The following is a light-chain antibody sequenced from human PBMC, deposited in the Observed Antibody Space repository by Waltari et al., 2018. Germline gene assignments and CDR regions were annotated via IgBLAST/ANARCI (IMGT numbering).Light chain of an antibody. V-gene: IGKV1-5*03. CDR2: KAS. CDR1: QSITNW. J-gene: IGKJ1*01. Sequence: DIQMTQSPSTLSASVGDRVTITCRASQSITNWLAWYKQKPGKAPKLLIYKASNLESGVPSRFSGSGSGTEFTLTISSLQPDDFATYYGQQYDNYWTFGQGTKVEIK. CDR3: QQYDNYWT.